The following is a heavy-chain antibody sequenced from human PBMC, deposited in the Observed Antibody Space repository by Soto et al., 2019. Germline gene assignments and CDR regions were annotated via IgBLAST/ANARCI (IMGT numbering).Heavy chain of an antibody. Sequence: ASVKVSCKASGYTFTSYGISWVRQAPGQGLEWMGWISAYNGNTNYAQKLRGRVTMTTDTSTSTAYMDLRSLTSDDTAVYYCARDRVAGIWGDAFDIWGQGTMVTVSS. CDR3: ARDRVAGIWGDAFDI. CDR1: GYTFTSYG. CDR2: ISAYNGNT. J-gene: IGHJ3*02. D-gene: IGHD3-16*01. V-gene: IGHV1-18*01.